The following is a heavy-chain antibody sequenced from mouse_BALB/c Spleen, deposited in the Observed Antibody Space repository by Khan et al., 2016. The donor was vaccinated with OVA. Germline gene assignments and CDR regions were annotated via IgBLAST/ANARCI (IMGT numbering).Heavy chain of an antibody. V-gene: IGHV1-76*01. CDR2: IYPGTGNT. D-gene: IGHD2-14*01. Sequence: QVQLKQSGAELVRPGASVKLSCKTSGYIFTSYWIRWVKQRSGQGLEWIARIYPGTGNTYYNEKFKDKATLTADKSSSTAYMQLSSLKSEDSAVYFCAREEYRSHAMDYWGPGTSVTVSS. CDR3: AREEYRSHAMDY. CDR1: GYIFTSYW. J-gene: IGHJ4*01.